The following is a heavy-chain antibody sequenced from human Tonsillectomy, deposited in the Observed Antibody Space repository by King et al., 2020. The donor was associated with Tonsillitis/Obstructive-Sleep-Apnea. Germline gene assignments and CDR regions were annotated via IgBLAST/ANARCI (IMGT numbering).Heavy chain of an antibody. CDR1: GYTFTGYY. Sequence: QLVQSGAEVKKPGASVTVSCKTSGYTFTGYYMHWVRQAHGQGHQWMGRINPNSGDTNYATKFQCRVTMTRDTSISTAYMALSRLKSGDTAMYYCARDPVYSNSWTGGWFDPWGQGTLVTVSS. D-gene: IGHD6-13*01. CDR2: INPNSGDT. J-gene: IGHJ5*02. V-gene: IGHV1-2*06. CDR3: ARDPVYSNSWTGGWFDP.